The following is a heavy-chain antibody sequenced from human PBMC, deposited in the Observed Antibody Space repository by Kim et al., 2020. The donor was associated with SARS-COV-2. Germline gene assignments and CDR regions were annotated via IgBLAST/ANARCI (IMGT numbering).Heavy chain of an antibody. J-gene: IGHJ3*02. CDR1: GGSISSYY. CDR3: ARKYPDYDTFFDI. CDR2: IYYSGST. V-gene: IGHV4-59*08. Sequence: SETLSLTCTVSGGSISSYYWSWIRQPPGKGLEWIGYIYYSGSTNYNPSLKSRVTISVDTSKNQFSLKLSSVTAADTAVYYCARKYPDYDTFFDIWGQGTMVTVSS. D-gene: IGHD3-9*01.